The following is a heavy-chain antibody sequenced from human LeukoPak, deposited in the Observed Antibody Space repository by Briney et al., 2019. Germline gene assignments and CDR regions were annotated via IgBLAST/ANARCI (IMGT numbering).Heavy chain of an antibody. D-gene: IGHD2-2*01. Sequence: PGGALRLSCAASGFTFSKYAMHLVRPAPGKGLEYFLAISSNGGSTYYANSVKGRFTISRDNSKNTLYLQMGSLRAGDMAVYYCARDRWGCTSTSCYDFGYWGQGTLVTVSS. V-gene: IGHV3-64*01. CDR2: ISSNGGST. CDR3: ARDRWGCTSTSCYDFGY. J-gene: IGHJ4*02. CDR1: GFTFSKYA.